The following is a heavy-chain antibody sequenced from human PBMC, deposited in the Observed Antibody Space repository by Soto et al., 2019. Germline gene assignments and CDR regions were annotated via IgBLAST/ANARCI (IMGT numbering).Heavy chain of an antibody. CDR2: ISAYNGNT. CDR3: AREGNTGYSSSWDRFYYYYYMDV. V-gene: IGHV1-18*01. D-gene: IGHD6-13*01. CDR1: GYTFTSYG. J-gene: IGHJ6*03. Sequence: GASVKVSCKASGYTFTSYGISWVRQAPGQGLEWMGWISAYNGNTNYTQKLQGRVTMTTDTSTSTAYMELRSLRSDDTAVYYCAREGNTGYSSSWDRFYYYYYMDVWGEGTTVTVSS.